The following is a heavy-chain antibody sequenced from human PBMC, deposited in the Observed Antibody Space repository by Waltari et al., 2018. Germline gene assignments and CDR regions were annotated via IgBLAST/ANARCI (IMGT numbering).Heavy chain of an antibody. CDR3: ARARAWGPKAFDV. CDR1: GYKFIDYY. D-gene: IGHD7-27*01. V-gene: IGHV1-2*04. J-gene: IGHJ3*01. CDR2: VNPNSGGT. Sequence: QVQLVQSEAAVRKRGDSVKVCCQASGYKFIDYYVHWVRQAPGQGLEWMGWVNPNSGGTMYLRKFEGWVTFSTDTSVNTAYMEVTRLKSDDTATYFCARARAWGPKAFDVWGQGTRLTVSS.